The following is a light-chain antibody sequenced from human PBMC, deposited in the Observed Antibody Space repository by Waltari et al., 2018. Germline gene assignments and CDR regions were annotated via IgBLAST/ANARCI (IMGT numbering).Light chain of an antibody. Sequence: DIKMTQSPSYLSASVGGIVTIPCRASETIDTYLNWYQHKPGQAPKLLIYAASSLQSGVPSRFSGSGSGTDFTLTISNLQPEDFATYYCQQSYSTLSITFGQGTRLEI. CDR1: ETIDTY. V-gene: IGKV1-39*01. J-gene: IGKJ5*01. CDR2: AAS. CDR3: QQSYSTLSIT.